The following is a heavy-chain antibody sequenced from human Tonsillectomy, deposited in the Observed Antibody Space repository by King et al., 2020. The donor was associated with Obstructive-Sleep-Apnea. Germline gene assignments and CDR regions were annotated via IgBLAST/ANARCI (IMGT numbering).Heavy chain of an antibody. J-gene: IGHJ6*02. Sequence: VQLPQWGAGLLKPSETLSLTCAVYGGSFSGYYWSWIRQPPGKGLEWIGEINHSGSTNYNPSLKSRVTISVDTSKNQFSLKLSSVTAADTAVYYCARVFSFIDYGMDVWGQGTTVTVSS. CDR1: GGSFSGYY. CDR2: INHSGST. D-gene: IGHD2-15*01. V-gene: IGHV4-34*01. CDR3: ARVFSFIDYGMDV.